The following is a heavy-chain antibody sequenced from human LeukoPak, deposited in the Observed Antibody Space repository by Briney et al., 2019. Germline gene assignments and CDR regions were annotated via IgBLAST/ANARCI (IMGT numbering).Heavy chain of an antibody. CDR1: GFTFSSYA. CDR2: MKQDGSER. V-gene: IGHV3-7*01. Sequence: GGSLRLSCAASGFTFSSYAMSWVRQAPGKGLEWVANMKQDGSERYYVDSVKGRFTISRDNAKSSLYLQMNSLRVEDTAVHYCARYLDFRADYYFDYWGQGTLVTVSS. D-gene: IGHD3/OR15-3a*01. CDR3: ARYLDFRADYYFDY. J-gene: IGHJ4*02.